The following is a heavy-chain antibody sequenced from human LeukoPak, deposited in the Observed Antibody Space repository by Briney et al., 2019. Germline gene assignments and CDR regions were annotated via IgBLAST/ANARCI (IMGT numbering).Heavy chain of an antibody. Sequence: ASVKVSCKASGCTFSSYAISWVRQAPGQGLEWMGGIIPIFGTANYAQKFQGRVTITADKSTSTAYMELSSLRSEDTAVYYCARSANTDGGDGYYFDNWGQGPLVTVSS. CDR2: IIPIFGTA. CDR3: ARSANTDGGDGYYFDN. J-gene: IGHJ4*02. CDR1: GCTFSSYA. V-gene: IGHV1-69*06. D-gene: IGHD2-21*02.